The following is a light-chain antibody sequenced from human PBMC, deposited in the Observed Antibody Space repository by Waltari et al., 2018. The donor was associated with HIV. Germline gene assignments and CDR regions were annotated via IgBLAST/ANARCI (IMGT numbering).Light chain of an antibody. CDR1: SSDVGCYDY. CDR3: SSYAGSNNLGV. Sequence: QSALTQPPSASGSPGQSVTIPCTGTSSDVGCYDYVFLYQQHPGKVPKLMIYEVSKRPSGVPDRFFGSKSGNTASLTVSGLQAEDEADYYCSSYAGSNNLGVFGTGTKVTVL. CDR2: EVS. V-gene: IGLV2-8*01. J-gene: IGLJ1*01.